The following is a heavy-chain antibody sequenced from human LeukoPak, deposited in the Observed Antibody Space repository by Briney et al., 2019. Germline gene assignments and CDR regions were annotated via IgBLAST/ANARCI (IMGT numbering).Heavy chain of an antibody. J-gene: IGHJ6*03. CDR2: IYYSGST. CDR3: ARGLVVVAARYYYYYMDV. D-gene: IGHD2-15*01. V-gene: IGHV4-61*01. Sequence: TSETLSLTYTVSGGSISSSSYYWSWIRQPPGKGLEWIGYIYYSGSTNYNPSLKSRVTISVDTSKNQFSLKLSSVTAADTAVYYCARGLVVVAARYYYYYMDVWGKGTTVTVSS. CDR1: GGSISSSSYY.